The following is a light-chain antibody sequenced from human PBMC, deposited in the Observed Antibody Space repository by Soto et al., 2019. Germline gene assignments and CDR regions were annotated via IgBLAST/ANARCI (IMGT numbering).Light chain of an antibody. J-gene: IGLJ2*01. CDR2: ELS. CDR3: SSYAGSNNLV. V-gene: IGLV2-8*01. CDR1: SSDVGAYNY. Sequence: QSALTQPPSASGSPGQSVTISCTGTSSDVGAYNYVSWYQQHPGKAPKLMIYELSKRPSGVPDRFSGSKSGNTASLTVSGLQAEDEADYYCSSYAGSNNLVFGGGTKVTVL.